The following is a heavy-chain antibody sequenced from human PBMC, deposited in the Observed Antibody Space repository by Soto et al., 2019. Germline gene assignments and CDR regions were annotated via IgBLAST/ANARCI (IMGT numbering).Heavy chain of an antibody. CDR1: GYTFTSYY. CDR2: INPSGGST. V-gene: IGHV1-46*01. D-gene: IGHD3-22*01. J-gene: IGHJ3*02. CDR3: AREGHYYDSSGYSDAFDI. Sequence: ASVKVSCKASGYTFTSYYMHWVRQAPGQGLEWMGIINPSGGSTGYAQKFQGRVTMTRDTSTSTVYMELSSLRSEDTAVYYCAREGHYYDSSGYSDAFDIWGQGTMVTVSS.